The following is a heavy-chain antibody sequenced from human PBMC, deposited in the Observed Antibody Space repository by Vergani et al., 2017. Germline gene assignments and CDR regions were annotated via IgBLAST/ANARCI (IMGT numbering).Heavy chain of an antibody. V-gene: IGHV4-30-4*01. CDR2: IFHDGST. J-gene: IGHJ3*02. Sequence: QMQLQESGPGLVKPSQTLSLTCTVSGDSINSPNYYWTWIRQPPGKGLEWIGYIFHDGSTYYDPSLKSRVIMSIDTSKNQFSLNMIFVTAADTAVYYCARDGAVDTMIVGGAFDIWGQGTMVTVSS. CDR1: GDSINSPNYY. CDR3: ARDGAVDTMIVGGAFDI. D-gene: IGHD3-22*01.